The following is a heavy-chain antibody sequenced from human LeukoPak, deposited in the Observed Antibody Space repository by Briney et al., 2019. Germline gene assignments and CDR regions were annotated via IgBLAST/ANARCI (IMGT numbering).Heavy chain of an antibody. CDR1: GFTFDNYA. Sequence: GGSLRLSCAASGFTFDNYAMNWVRQVPGKGLEWVSLISWNSGTIGYADSVKGRFTISRDNANNFLYLQMNSLRAEDTALYYCARAYKDRSLAGKKEFFQHWGQGTLVTVSS. CDR3: ARAYKDRSLAGKKEFFQH. CDR2: ISWNSGTI. V-gene: IGHV3-9*01. J-gene: IGHJ1*01. D-gene: IGHD6-19*01.